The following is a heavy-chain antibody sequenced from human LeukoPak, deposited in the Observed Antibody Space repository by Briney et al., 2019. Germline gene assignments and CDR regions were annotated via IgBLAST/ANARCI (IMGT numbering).Heavy chain of an antibody. CDR3: ARGLTPHIGDFDY. Sequence: GASVKVSCKASGYTFTGYYMHWVRQAHGQGLEWMGWINPNSGGTNYAQKFQGRVTMTRDTSISTAYMELSRLRSDDTAVYYCARGLTPHIGDFDYWGQGTLVTVSS. V-gene: IGHV1-2*02. CDR1: GYTFTGYY. J-gene: IGHJ4*02. D-gene: IGHD5-12*01. CDR2: INPNSGGT.